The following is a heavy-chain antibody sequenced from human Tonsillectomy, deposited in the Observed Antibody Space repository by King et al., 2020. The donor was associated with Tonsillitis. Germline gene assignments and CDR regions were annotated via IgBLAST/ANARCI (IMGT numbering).Heavy chain of an antibody. CDR2: IYHSERT. CDR1: GGSISSGGYY. CDR3: ARGWTTMAPGYFDF. Sequence: VQLQESGPGLVKPSQTLSLTCTVSGGSISSGGYYWSWIRQPPAKGLEWIGYIYHSERTFYNSSLKSLITFSVDTSKNQFSLTLSSVTAADTAMYYCARGWTTMAPGYFDFWGQGTLVTVSS. J-gene: IGHJ4*02. D-gene: IGHD5-18*01. V-gene: IGHV4-31*01.